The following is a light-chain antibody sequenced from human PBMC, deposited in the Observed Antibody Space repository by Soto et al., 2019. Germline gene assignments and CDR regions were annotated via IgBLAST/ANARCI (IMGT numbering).Light chain of an antibody. J-gene: IGLJ2*01. CDR1: SGSVSTTYY. Sequence: QAVVTQEPSFSVSPGGTVTLTCGLSSGSVSTTYYPSWYQQTPGQAPRTLIYNTNTRSSGVPDRFSGSILGNKAALTITGAQADDESDYYCAAWDDYLNGVVFGGGTKVTVL. CDR3: AAWDDYLNGVV. V-gene: IGLV8-61*01. CDR2: NTN.